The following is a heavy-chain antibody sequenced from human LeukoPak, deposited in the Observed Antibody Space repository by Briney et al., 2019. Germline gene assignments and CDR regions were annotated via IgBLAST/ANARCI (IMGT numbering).Heavy chain of an antibody. CDR2: ISYDGSNK. CDR1: GFTFSSYA. V-gene: IGHV3-30-3*01. D-gene: IGHD3-10*01. CDR3: ARGGRGFPDY. J-gene: IGHJ4*02. Sequence: GRSLRLSCAASGFTFSSYAMHWVRQAPGKGLEWVAVISYDGSNKYYADPVKGRFTISRDNSKNTLYLQMNSLRAEDTAVYYCARGGRGFPDYWGQGTLVTVSS.